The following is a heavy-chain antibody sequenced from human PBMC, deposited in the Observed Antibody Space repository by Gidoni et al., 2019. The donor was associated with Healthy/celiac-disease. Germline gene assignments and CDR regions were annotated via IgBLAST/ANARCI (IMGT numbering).Heavy chain of an antibody. J-gene: IGHJ4*02. CDR3: ARDAYYYDSSGYYYIDY. D-gene: IGHD3-22*01. Sequence: QVQLVESGGGVVQPGRSLSLSCAASGFTFISYAMHWVRQAPGKGLEWVAVISYDGSNKYYADAVKGRFTISRDNSKNTLYLQMNSLRAEDTAVYYCARDAYYYDSSGYYYIDYWGQGTLVTVSS. CDR1: GFTFISYA. CDR2: ISYDGSNK. V-gene: IGHV3-30-3*01.